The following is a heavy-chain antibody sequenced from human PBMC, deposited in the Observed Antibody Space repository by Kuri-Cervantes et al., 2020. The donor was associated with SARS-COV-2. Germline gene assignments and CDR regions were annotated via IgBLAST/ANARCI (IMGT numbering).Heavy chain of an antibody. CDR2: IIPIFGTA. Sequence: SVKVSCKASGDTFSSYAISWVRQAPGQGLEWMGGIIPIFGTANYAQKFQGRVTITADKSTSTAYMELSSLRSEYTAVYYCARHSGSGWTGDWFDPWGQGTLVTVSS. J-gene: IGHJ5*02. D-gene: IGHD6-19*01. CDR1: GDTFSSYA. V-gene: IGHV1-69*06. CDR3: ARHSGSGWTGDWFDP.